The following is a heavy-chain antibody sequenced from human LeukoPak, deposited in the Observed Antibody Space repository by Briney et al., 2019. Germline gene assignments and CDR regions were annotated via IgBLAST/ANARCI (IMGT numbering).Heavy chain of an antibody. Sequence: SQTLSLTCTVSGVSISSGSYYWSWIRQPAGKGLEWIGRIYTSGSTNYNPSLKSRVTISVDTSKNQFSLKLSSVTAADTAVYYCARGAVPSGWFDPWGQGTLVTVSS. CDR3: ARGAVPSGWFDP. CDR2: IYTSGST. J-gene: IGHJ5*02. CDR1: GVSISSGSYY. V-gene: IGHV4-61*02. D-gene: IGHD6-19*01.